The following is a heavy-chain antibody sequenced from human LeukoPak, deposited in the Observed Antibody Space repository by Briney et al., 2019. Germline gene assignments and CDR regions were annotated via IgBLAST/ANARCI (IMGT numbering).Heavy chain of an antibody. J-gene: IGHJ3*02. CDR2: IKQDGSEK. Sequence: PGGSLRLSCAASGFTFSSYWMSWVRQAPRKGLEWVANIKQDGSEKYYVDSVKGRFTISRDNAKNSLYLQMNSLRAEDTAVYYCARTTGRFGTDAFDIWGQGTMVTVSS. V-gene: IGHV3-7*01. D-gene: IGHD4-17*01. CDR3: ARTTGRFGTDAFDI. CDR1: GFTFSSYW.